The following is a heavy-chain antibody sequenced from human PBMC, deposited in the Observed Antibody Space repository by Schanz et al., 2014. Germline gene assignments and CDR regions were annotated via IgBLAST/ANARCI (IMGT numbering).Heavy chain of an antibody. D-gene: IGHD2-15*01. CDR3: ARDRGYCSGGSCVTFDY. V-gene: IGHV3-30*02. CDR1: GFTLSSYA. CDR2: IWYDGSNK. Sequence: VQLLESGGGLVQPGGSLRLSCAAYGFTLSSYAMHWVRQAPGKGLEWVAFIWYDGSNKYYADSVKGRFTISRDNSKNTLYLQMNALRAEDTAVYYCARDRGYCSGGSCVTFDYWGQGTLXTVSS. J-gene: IGHJ4*02.